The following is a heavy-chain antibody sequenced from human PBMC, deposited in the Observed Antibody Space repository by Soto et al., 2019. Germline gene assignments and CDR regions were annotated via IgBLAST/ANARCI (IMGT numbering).Heavy chain of an antibody. CDR2: ISAYNGNT. D-gene: IGHD2-2*02. CDR3: ARDRVAVPAAIVYYYRMDV. CDR1: GYTFTSYG. Sequence: ASVKVSCKASGYTFTSYGINWVRQAPGQGLEWMGWISAYNGNTNYAQRLQGRVTMTTDTSTSTAYMELRSLRSDDTAVYYCARDRVAVPAAIVYYYRMDVWGQGTTVTVSS. J-gene: IGHJ6*02. V-gene: IGHV1-18*01.